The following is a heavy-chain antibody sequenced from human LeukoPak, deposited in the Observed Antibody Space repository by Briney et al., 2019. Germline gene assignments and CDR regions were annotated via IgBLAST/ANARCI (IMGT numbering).Heavy chain of an antibody. J-gene: IGHJ3*02. CDR2: IRYDGSNK. Sequence: PGGSLRLSCAASGFTFSNYGMHWVRQAPGKGLEWGAFIRYDGSNKYYADSVKGRFTISRDNFKNTLYLQMNSLRAEDTAVYYCAKFSFGSYYEAFDIWGQGTMVTVSS. CDR3: AKFSFGSYYEAFDI. CDR1: GFTFSNYG. D-gene: IGHD1-26*01. V-gene: IGHV3-30*02.